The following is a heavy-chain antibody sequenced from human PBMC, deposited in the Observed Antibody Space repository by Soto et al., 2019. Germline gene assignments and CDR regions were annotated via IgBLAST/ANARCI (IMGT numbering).Heavy chain of an antibody. CDR2: ISGSGSNT. D-gene: IGHD3-10*01. CDR1: GFTSSSYA. CDR3: ARGSTDSYPGSRIFYF. V-gene: IGHV3-23*01. Sequence: PGGSLRLSCAASGFTSSSYAMSWVRQAPGKGLEWVSAISGSGSNTYYADSVRGRFTISRDNSKNTLYLQMSSLRAEDSAVYYCARGSTDSYPGSRIFYFWGRGTLVTVSS. J-gene: IGHJ4*02.